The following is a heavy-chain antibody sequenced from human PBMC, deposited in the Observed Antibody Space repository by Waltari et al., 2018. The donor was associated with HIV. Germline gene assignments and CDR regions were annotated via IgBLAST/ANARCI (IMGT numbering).Heavy chain of an antibody. Sequence: QVQLVQSGAQVKKPGASVQIYCKASRYPFPRYSMHLSRQAPGQGLEWMRWINPDKGGTKYAQKFQGRVTMTRDTSISTAYMELSRLRSDDTAVYYCARDICNGGSCYSYYFDYWGQGTLVTVSS. V-gene: IGHV1-2*02. CDR2: INPDKGGT. CDR3: ARDICNGGSCYSYYFDY. J-gene: IGHJ4*02. CDR1: RYPFPRYS. D-gene: IGHD2-15*01.